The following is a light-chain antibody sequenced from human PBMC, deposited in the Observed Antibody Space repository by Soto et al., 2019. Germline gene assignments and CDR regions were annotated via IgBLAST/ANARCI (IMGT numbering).Light chain of an antibody. CDR3: QTWDTGIQV. V-gene: IGLV4-69*02. CDR1: SGHSSYS. Sequence: QLVLTQSPSASASLGDSVKLTCTLSSGHSSYSIAWHQQQPDKGPRYLMKLNSDGSHSKGDGIPDRFSGSSSGAERYLTISSLQSEDEADYYCQTWDTGIQVFGGGTKLTVL. CDR2: LNSDGSH. J-gene: IGLJ2*01.